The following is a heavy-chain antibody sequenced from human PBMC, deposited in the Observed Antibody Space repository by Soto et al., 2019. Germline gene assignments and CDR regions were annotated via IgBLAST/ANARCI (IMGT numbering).Heavy chain of an antibody. V-gene: IGHV3-11*01. D-gene: IGHD3-9*01. J-gene: IGHJ4*02. CDR3: AREGSYYDIWTAYYSYCDY. CDR2: ISSSGSTI. Sequence: PGGSLRLSCAASGFTFSDYYMSWIRQTPGKGLEWVSYISSSGSTIHYADSVKGRFTISRDNAKNSLYLQMNSLRAEDTAVYYCAREGSYYDIWTAYYSYCDYWGQGTLVTVSS. CDR1: GFTFSDYY.